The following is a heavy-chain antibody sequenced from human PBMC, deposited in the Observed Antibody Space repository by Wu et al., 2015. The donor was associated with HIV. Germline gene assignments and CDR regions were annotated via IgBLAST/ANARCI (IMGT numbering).Heavy chain of an antibody. V-gene: IGHV1-18*01. Sequence: VQLVQSGGEVKKPGASVRIACKSSGYIFTDYGIHWVRQAPGEGLEWMGWISAQNGNTKYAQKFQDRVMMTTETSSSTAYMELKSLRSDDSGVYICARGHYYDSSSSPMYWGPGSRVTVSS. D-gene: IGHD3-22*01. CDR3: ARGHYYDSSSSPMY. J-gene: IGHJ4*02. CDR2: ISAQNGNT. CDR1: GYIFTDYG.